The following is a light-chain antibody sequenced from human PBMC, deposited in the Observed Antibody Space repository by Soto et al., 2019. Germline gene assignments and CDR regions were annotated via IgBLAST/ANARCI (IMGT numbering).Light chain of an antibody. Sequence: EIVLTQSPGTLSLSPGERATLSCRASQIFSSSYLAWYQQKPGQAPRLLIYGSSSRATGIPDRFSGSGSGTDFTLTISRLEPEDFAVYYCQQYGSSPRTFGQGTKVEIK. J-gene: IGKJ1*01. V-gene: IGKV3-20*01. CDR3: QQYGSSPRT. CDR1: QIFSSSY. CDR2: GSS.